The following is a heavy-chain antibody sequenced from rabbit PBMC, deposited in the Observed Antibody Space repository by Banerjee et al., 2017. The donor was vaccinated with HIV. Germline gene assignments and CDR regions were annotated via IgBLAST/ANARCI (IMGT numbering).Heavy chain of an antibody. D-gene: IGHD6-1*01. CDR2: IGADSGST. Sequence: QEQLEESGGDLVQPEGSLTLTCKASGFDLSDYYYMCWVRQAPGKGLEWIGYIGADSGSTWYASWAKGRFTISRASSTTVTLQMTSLTAADTATYFCARGLTLVDLWGQGTLVTVS. V-gene: IGHV1S45*01. CDR3: ARGLTLVDL. J-gene: IGHJ3*01. CDR1: GFDLSDYYY.